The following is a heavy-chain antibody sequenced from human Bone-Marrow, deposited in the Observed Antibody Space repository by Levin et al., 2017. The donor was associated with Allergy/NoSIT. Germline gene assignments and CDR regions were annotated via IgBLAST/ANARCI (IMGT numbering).Heavy chain of an antibody. D-gene: IGHD3-16*01. CDR2: IYYSGST. Sequence: SETLSLTCTVSGGSISSSSYYWGWIRQPPGKGLEWIGSIYYSGSTYYNPSLKSRVTISVDTSKNQFSLKLSSVTAADTAVYYCARHLYSFSSYDDYMDVWGKGTTVTVSS. CDR3: ARHLYSFSSYDDYMDV. CDR1: GGSISSSSYY. J-gene: IGHJ6*03. V-gene: IGHV4-39*01.